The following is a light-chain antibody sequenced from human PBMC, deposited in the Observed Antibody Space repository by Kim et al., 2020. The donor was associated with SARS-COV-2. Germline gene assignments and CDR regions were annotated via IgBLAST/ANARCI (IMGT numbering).Light chain of an antibody. CDR1: QNVNTW. V-gene: IGKV1-5*03. CDR3: QRDT. CDR2: KAS. J-gene: IGKJ2*01. Sequence: DIQMTQSPSTLSAYVGDRVTITCRASQNVNTWLAWYQQKPGKAPKLLISKASTLQSEVPSRFSGSGSGTEFTLTISDLQPDDVATYYCQRDTFGQGTKLEI.